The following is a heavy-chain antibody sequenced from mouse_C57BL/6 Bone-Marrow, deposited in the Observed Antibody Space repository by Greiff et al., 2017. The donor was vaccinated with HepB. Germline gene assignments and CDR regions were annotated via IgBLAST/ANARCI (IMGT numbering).Heavy chain of an antibody. CDR3: ARSRGHGAWFAY. CDR1: GYTFTSYW. CDR2: INPSNGGT. Sequence: VQLQQPGTELVKPGASVKLSCKASGYTFTSYWMHWVQQRPGQGLEWIGNINPSNGGTNYNEKFKSKATLTVDKSCSTAYMQLSSLTSEDSAVYYCARSRGHGAWFAYWGQGTLVTVSA. D-gene: IGHD3-1*01. V-gene: IGHV1-53*01. J-gene: IGHJ3*01.